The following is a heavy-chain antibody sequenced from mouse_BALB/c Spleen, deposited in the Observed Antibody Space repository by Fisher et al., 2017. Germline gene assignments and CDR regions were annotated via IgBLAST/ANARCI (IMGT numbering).Heavy chain of an antibody. D-gene: IGHD2-3*01. Sequence: KFKGKATLTVDKSSSTAYMQLSSLTSEDSAVYFCARRGWLLPHYYAMDYWGQGTSVTVSS. V-gene: IGHV1-76*01. CDR3: ARRGWLLPHYYAMDY. J-gene: IGHJ4*01.